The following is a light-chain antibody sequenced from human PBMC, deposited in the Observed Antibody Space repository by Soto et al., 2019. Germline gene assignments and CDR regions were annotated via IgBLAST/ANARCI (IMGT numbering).Light chain of an antibody. CDR1: QSVTNNY. Sequence: DIVLTQSPGPLSLSPGERSTLSFRSSQSVTNNYLAWYQQKPGQAPRLLIDGASSRATGVPDRFSGTGSGTDFTLTISRLEPEDFAVFYCQQYGNSPITFGQGTRLE. V-gene: IGKV3-20*01. CDR2: GAS. J-gene: IGKJ5*01. CDR3: QQYGNSPIT.